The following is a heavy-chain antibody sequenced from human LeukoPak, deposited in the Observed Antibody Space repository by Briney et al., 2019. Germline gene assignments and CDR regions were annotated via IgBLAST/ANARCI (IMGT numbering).Heavy chain of an antibody. CDR3: ARGFGVVIQTSYDY. D-gene: IGHD2-21*01. CDR1: GYTFINYG. J-gene: IGHJ4*02. CDR2: ISAYNGNT. V-gene: IGHV1-18*01. Sequence: ASVKVSCKASGYTFINYGISWVRQAPGQGLEWMGWISAYNGNTNYAQKPQGRVTMTTHTSTSTAYMELRSLRSDDTAVYYCARGFGVVIQTSYDYWGQGTLVTVSS.